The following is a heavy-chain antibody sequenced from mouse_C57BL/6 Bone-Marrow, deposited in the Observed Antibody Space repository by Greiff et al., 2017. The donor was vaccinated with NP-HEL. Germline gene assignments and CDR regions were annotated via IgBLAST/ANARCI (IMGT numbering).Heavy chain of an antibody. V-gene: IGHV5-4*01. J-gene: IGHJ3*01. CDR1: GFTFSSYA. CDR3: ARDLAP. Sequence: EVQGVESGGGLVKPGGSLKLSCAASGFTFSSYAMSWVRQTPEKRLEWVATISDGGSYTYYPDNVKGRVTISRDNAKNNLYLQMSHLKSEDTAMYYCARDLAPWGQGTLVTVSA. CDR2: ISDGGSYT.